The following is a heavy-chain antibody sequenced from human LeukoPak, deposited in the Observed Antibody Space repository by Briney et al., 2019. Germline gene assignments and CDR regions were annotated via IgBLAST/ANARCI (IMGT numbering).Heavy chain of an antibody. D-gene: IGHD3-22*01. V-gene: IGHV3-74*01. CDR3: ARGITMIVVAHDY. Sequence: GGSLRLSCAASGFTFSSYWMHWVRQAPGKELVWVSRINTDGSSTSYADSVKGRFTISRDNAKNTLYLQMNSLRAEDTAVYYCARGITMIVVAHDYWGQGTLVTVSS. CDR1: GFTFSSYW. J-gene: IGHJ4*02. CDR2: INTDGSST.